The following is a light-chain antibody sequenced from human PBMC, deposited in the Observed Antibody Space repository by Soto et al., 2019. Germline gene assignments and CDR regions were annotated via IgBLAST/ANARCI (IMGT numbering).Light chain of an antibody. V-gene: IGLV4-69*01. CDR2: LNSDGSH. CDR3: QTWGTGIQVI. J-gene: IGLJ2*01. Sequence: QPVLTQSPSASASLGASVKLTCTLSSGHSSYAIAWHQQQPEKGPRYLMKLNSDGSHSKGDGIPDRCSGSSSVAERYLTISSLQSEDEADDYCQTWGTGIQVIFGGGTKVTVL. CDR1: SGHSSYA.